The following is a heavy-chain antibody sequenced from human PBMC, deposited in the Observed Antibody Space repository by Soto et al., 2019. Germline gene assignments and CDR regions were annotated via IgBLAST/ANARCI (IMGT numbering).Heavy chain of an antibody. CDR3: ARDWDGVVAAYGYNWFDP. J-gene: IGHJ5*02. V-gene: IGHV1-69*06. CDR2: IIPIFGTA. Sequence: SVKVSCKASGGTFSSYAISWVRQAPGQGLEWMGGIIPIFGTANYAQKFQGRVTITADKSTSTAYMELSSLRSEDTAVYYRARDWDGVVAAYGYNWFDPWGQGTLVTVSS. CDR1: GGTFSSYA. D-gene: IGHD2-15*01.